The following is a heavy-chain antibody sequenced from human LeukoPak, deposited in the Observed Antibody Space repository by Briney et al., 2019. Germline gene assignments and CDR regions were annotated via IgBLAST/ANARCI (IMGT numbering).Heavy chain of an antibody. Sequence: ASVKVSCKASGYTFTSYGISWVRQAPGQGLKWMGSISPYTGNTKYAERFQDRVIMTTDTSTRTAYMELRSLRSDDTAVFYCARDQYDFVWGSYRPYFDYCGQGTLVTVSS. V-gene: IGHV1-18*04. CDR2: ISPYTGNT. CDR1: GYTFTSYG. D-gene: IGHD3-16*02. CDR3: ARDQYDFVWGSYRPYFDY. J-gene: IGHJ4*02.